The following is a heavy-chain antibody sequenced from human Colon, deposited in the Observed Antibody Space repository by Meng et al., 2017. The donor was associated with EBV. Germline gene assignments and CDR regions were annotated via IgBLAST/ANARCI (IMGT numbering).Heavy chain of an antibody. D-gene: IGHD5-24*01. V-gene: IGHV4-4*02. CDR3: ARGNAYNAPSFDY. CDR1: VASISSNHW. J-gene: IGHJ4*02. Sequence: QVQLQDRGPGLVDPSGTLSLPFDVPVASISSNHWGCWVRQPPGKGLEWIGEIYHGGNTNYNPSLKSRVTISVDRSNDQFSLSLSSVTAADTAVYYCARGNAYNAPSFDYWGQGTLVTVSS. CDR2: IYHGGNT.